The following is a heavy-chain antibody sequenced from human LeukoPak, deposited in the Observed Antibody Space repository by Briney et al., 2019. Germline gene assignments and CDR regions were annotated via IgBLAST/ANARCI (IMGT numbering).Heavy chain of an antibody. V-gene: IGHV3-43*02. J-gene: IGHJ4*02. CDR2: ISGDGVST. Sequence: GGSLRLSCVASGLPIADFAMHWVRQAPGRGLEWVSLISGDGVSTFYADSVKGRFSISRDNSKNSLSLEMNSLRTEDTAMYYCARESGKFDYWGQGTLVAVSS. CDR1: GLPIADFA. CDR3: ARESGKFDY.